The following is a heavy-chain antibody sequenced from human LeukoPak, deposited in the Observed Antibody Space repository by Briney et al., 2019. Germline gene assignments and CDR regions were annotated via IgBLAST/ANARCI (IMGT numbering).Heavy chain of an antibody. CDR2: IYYSGST. J-gene: IGHJ5*02. D-gene: IGHD6-19*01. V-gene: IGHV4-39*07. CDR1: GGSISSSSYY. Sequence: SETLSLTCTVSGGSISSSSYYWGWIRQPPGKGLEWIGSIYYSGSTYYNPSLKSRVTISVDTSKNQFSLKLSSVTAADTAVYYCARVRQWLVRFDWFDPWGQGTLVTVSS. CDR3: ARVRQWLVRFDWFDP.